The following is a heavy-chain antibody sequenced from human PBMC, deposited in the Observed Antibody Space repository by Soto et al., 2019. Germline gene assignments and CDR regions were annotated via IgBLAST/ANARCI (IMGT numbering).Heavy chain of an antibody. CDR1: GFTFRAYS. CDR2: ISSGSRTI. D-gene: IGHD1-26*01. V-gene: IGHV3-48*02. Sequence: PGGSLRLSCAASGFTFRAYSMNWVRQAPGKGLEWISYISSGSRTIYYADSVKGRCTISRDNAKNSLYLHMNSLRDDDTAVYYCARDHGSGSFPSYLDFWGPGTLVTVSS. J-gene: IGHJ4*02. CDR3: ARDHGSGSFPSYLDF.